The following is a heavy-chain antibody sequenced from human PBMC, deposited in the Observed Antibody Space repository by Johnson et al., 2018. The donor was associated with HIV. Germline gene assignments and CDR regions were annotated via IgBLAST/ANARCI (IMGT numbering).Heavy chain of an antibody. V-gene: IGHV3-73*02. CDR3: AGEVRKDKAIDI. J-gene: IGHJ3*02. CDR1: GFTFSGSA. D-gene: IGHD1-26*01. Sequence: VQLVESGGGLVQPGGSLKLSCAASGFTFSGSAMHWVRQASGKGLERVGRIRSKANRYVTAYAASMKVGITISRDDSKNTAYLQMNSQKTKDTAVYYCAGEVRKDKAIDIGGQGTMVIV. CDR2: IRSKANRYVT.